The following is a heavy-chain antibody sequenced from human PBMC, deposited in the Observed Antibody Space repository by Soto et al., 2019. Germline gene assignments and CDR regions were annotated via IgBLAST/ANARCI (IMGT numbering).Heavy chain of an antibody. J-gene: IGHJ4*02. CDR3: TRYYYESSGYYVY. CDR1: GFNCGNYA. CDR2: IRSEAYGGTT. D-gene: IGHD3-22*01. Sequence: PVGALRVSCTGSGFNCGNYALSWVRQAPGKGPEWVGFIRSEAYGGTTDYAASVKGRFIISRDDSKSIAYLEINSLQTDDTAVYYCTRYYYESSGYYVYWGQGTLVTVSS. V-gene: IGHV3-49*04.